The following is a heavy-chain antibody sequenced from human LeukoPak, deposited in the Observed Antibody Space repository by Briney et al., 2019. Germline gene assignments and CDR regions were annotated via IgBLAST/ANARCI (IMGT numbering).Heavy chain of an antibody. Sequence: ASVKVSCKASGYTFTSYGISWVRQAPGQGLEWMGWISAYNGNTNYAQELQGRVTMTTDTSTSTAYMELRSLRSDDTAVYYCARDAHSSGWFFYYGMDVWGQGTTVTVSS. CDR1: GYTFTSYG. D-gene: IGHD6-19*01. J-gene: IGHJ6*02. CDR3: ARDAHSSGWFFYYGMDV. V-gene: IGHV1-18*01. CDR2: ISAYNGNT.